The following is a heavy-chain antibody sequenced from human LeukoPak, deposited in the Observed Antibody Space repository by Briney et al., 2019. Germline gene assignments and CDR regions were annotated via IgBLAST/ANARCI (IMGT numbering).Heavy chain of an antibody. J-gene: IGHJ6*03. CDR3: ATASSYSSSWYSIDRYYYYYMDV. V-gene: IGHV1-24*01. CDR2: FDPEDGET. CDR1: GYTLTELS. Sequence: ASVKVSCKVSGYTLTELSIHWVRQAPGEGLEWMGGFDPEDGETIYAQKFQGRVTMTEDTSTDTAYMELSSLRSEDTAVYYCATASSYSSSWYSIDRYYYYYMDVWGKGTTVTVSS. D-gene: IGHD6-13*01.